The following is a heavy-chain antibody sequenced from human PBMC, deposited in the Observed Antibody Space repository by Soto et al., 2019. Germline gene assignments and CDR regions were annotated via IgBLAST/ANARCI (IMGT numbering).Heavy chain of an antibody. D-gene: IGHD1-1*01. V-gene: IGHV4-30-4*01. J-gene: IGHJ4*02. CDR3: ARARRTVTDY. CDR2: IYYSGRT. CDR1: GDSISSDDDY. Sequence: SETLSLTCTVSGDSISSDDDYWSWIRQPPGKGLEWIGYIYYSGRTYYNPSLKSRVTISVDTSKKQFSLKLRSVTAADTAVYYGARARRTVTDYWGQGXLVTVYS.